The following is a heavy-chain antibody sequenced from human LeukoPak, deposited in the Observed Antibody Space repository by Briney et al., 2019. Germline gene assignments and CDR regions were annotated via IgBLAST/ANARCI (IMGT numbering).Heavy chain of an antibody. Sequence: SVKVSCKASGGTFSSYAISWVRQAPGQGLEWMGRIIPILGIANYAQKFQGRVTITADKSTSTAYMELSSLRSEDTAVYYCARGTGYYYGSGSYPNDAFDIWGQGTMVTVSS. D-gene: IGHD3-10*01. J-gene: IGHJ3*02. CDR3: ARGTGYYYGSGSYPNDAFDI. CDR1: GGTFSSYA. V-gene: IGHV1-69*04. CDR2: IIPILGIA.